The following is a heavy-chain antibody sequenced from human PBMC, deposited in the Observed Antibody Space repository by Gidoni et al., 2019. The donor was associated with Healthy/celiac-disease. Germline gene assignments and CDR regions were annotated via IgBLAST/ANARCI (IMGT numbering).Heavy chain of an antibody. J-gene: IGHJ4*02. CDR2: IKQDGREK. V-gene: IGHV3-7*03. Sequence: EVQLVESGGGLVQPGGSLRLSCAAAGFTFSSYWMSWVRQAPWKGLEWVANIKQDGREKYYVDSVKGRFTISRDNAKNSLYLQMNSLRAEDTAVYYCARTFGEIYGDYYFDYWGQGTLVTVSS. CDR3: ARTFGEIYGDYYFDY. D-gene: IGHD4-17*01. CDR1: GFTFSSYW.